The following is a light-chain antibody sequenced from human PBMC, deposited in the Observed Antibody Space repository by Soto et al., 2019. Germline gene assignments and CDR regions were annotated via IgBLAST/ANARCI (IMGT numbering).Light chain of an antibody. CDR2: DNN. CDR3: GTWDGSLSAGV. J-gene: IGLJ3*02. Sequence: QAVVTQPPSVSAAPGQKVAISCSGSSSNIGNNFVSWYQQLPGTAPKLLIYDNNKRPSGIPDRFSGSKSGTSATLGITGLQTGDEADYYCGTWDGSLSAGVFGGGTKVTVL. CDR1: SSNIGNNF. V-gene: IGLV1-51*01.